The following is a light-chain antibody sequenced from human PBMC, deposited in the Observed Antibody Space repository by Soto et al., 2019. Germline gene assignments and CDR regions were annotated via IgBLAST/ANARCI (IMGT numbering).Light chain of an antibody. CDR2: GAS. Sequence: SVLKQSPGTLSLSPGERATLYCRASQSVSSNFLAWYQQKPGQAPRLLIYGASNRATGIPDRFSGSGSGTDFSLTISSLEPGDLAVYYCQQYGSSPRTFGQGTKVDIK. CDR3: QQYGSSPRT. V-gene: IGKV3-20*01. J-gene: IGKJ1*01. CDR1: QSVSSNF.